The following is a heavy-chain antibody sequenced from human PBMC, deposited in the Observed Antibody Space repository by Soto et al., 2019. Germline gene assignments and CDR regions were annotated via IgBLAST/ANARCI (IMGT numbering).Heavy chain of an antibody. D-gene: IGHD3-9*01. Sequence: SGTLSLTCTVSGGSISSSSYYWGWIRQPPGKGLEWIGSIYYSGSTYYNPSLKSRVTISVDTSKNQFSLKLSSVTAADTAVYYCARPVLRYFDSPGVWFDPWGQGTLVTVSS. V-gene: IGHV4-39*01. CDR3: ARPVLRYFDSPGVWFDP. J-gene: IGHJ5*02. CDR1: GGSISSSSYY. CDR2: IYYSGST.